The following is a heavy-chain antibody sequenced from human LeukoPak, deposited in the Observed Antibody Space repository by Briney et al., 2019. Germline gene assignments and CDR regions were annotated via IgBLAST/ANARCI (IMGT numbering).Heavy chain of an antibody. CDR3: AETNTQDWFDP. CDR1: GGSISSTSYY. CDR2: IYHSGET. D-gene: IGHD2-8*01. V-gene: IGHV4-39*07. J-gene: IGHJ5*02. Sequence: SETLSLTCRVSGGSISSTSYYWGWIRQPPGKGLEWIASIYHSGETFYNPSLESRVAISVDTSNNEVFLDLYSVTAADTAMYYCAETNTQDWFDPWGWGTLVTVSS.